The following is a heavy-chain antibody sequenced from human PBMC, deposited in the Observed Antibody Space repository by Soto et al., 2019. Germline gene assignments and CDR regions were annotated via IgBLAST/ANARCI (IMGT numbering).Heavy chain of an antibody. D-gene: IGHD5-12*01. CDR2: ISSSSGST. CDR1: GFTFSNYA. V-gene: IGHV3-23*01. CDR3: AKVGSERYSGQHSDY. J-gene: IGHJ4*02. Sequence: EVQLLESGGGLVQPGGSLRLSCAASGFTFSNYAMNWVRQAPGKGLEWVSTISSSSGSTYYADSVKGGFTISRDNSKNFLYLQMNSLRGDDTAVYYCAKVGSERYSGQHSDYWGQGTRVTISS.